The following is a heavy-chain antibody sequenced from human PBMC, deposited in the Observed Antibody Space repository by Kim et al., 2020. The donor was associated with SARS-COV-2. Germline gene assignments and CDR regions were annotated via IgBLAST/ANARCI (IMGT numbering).Heavy chain of an antibody. J-gene: IGHJ6*02. D-gene: IGHD3-9*01. CDR2: IKQDGSEK. CDR3: AREPLSGYDILTDGIDV. Sequence: GGSLRLSCAASGFTFSSYWMSWVRQAPGKGLEWVANIKQDGSEKYYVDSVKGRFTISRDNAKNSLYLQMNSLRAEDTAVYYCAREPLSGYDILTDGIDVWGQGTTVTVSS. CDR1: GFTFSSYW. V-gene: IGHV3-7*01.